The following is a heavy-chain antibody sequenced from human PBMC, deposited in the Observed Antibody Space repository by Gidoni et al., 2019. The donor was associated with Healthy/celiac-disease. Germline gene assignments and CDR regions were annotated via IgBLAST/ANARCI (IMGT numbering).Heavy chain of an antibody. CDR2: ISYDGSNK. D-gene: IGHD1-7*01. V-gene: IGHV3-30*04. J-gene: IGHJ4*02. Sequence: QVQLVESGGGVVQPGRSLRLSCAASGFTFSSYAMHWVRQAPGKGLEWVAVISYDGSNKYYADSVKGRFTISRDNSKNTLYLQMNSLRAEDTAVYYCARLFLTGTTDYWGQGTLVTVSS. CDR1: GFTFSSYA. CDR3: ARLFLTGTTDY.